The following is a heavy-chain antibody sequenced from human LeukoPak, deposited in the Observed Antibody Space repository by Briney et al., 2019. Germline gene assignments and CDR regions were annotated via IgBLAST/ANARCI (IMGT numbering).Heavy chain of an antibody. CDR2: IGSSGSAI. Sequence: GGSLRLSCAASGFTFSSYEMNWVRQAPGKGLEWVSYIGSSGSAIYYADSVKGRFTISRDNAKNSLYLQMISLRAEDTAVYYCASPGGHSSSWYPGYYYYGMDVWGQGTTVTVSS. V-gene: IGHV3-48*03. J-gene: IGHJ6*02. D-gene: IGHD6-13*01. CDR1: GFTFSSYE. CDR3: ASPGGHSSSWYPGYYYYGMDV.